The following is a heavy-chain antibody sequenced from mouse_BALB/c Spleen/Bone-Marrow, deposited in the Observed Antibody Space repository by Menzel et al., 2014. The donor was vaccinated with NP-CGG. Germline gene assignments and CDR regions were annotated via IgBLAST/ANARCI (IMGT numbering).Heavy chain of an antibody. CDR3: TRLPH. D-gene: IGHD5-1*01. J-gene: IGHJ4*01. CDR2: INPSNGGT. Sequence: QVQLQQSGAELVKPGASVKLSCRASGYTFTNYYMYWVKQRPGQGLEWIGEINPSNGGTNFNEKFKSKATLTVDKSSSTAYMQLSSLTSEDSAVYYCTRLPHWGQRTSVTVSS. V-gene: IGHV1S81*02. CDR1: GYTFTNYY.